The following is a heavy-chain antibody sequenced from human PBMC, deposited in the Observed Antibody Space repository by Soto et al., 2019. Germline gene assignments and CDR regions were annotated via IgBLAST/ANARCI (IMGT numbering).Heavy chain of an antibody. Sequence: ASVKVSCKASGYTFTSYYMHWVRQAPGQGLEWMGIINPGGGSTSYAQKFQGRVTMTRDTSTSTVYMELSSLRSEDTAVYYCAGSIFGVVIMVYWGQGTLVTVSS. J-gene: IGHJ4*02. CDR1: GYTFTSYY. V-gene: IGHV1-46*01. CDR3: AGSIFGVVIMVY. CDR2: INPGGGST. D-gene: IGHD3-3*01.